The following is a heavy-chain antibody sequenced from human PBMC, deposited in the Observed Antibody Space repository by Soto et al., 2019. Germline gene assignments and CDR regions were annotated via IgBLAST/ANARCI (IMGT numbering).Heavy chain of an antibody. CDR2: MSHSGGT. J-gene: IGHJ3*02. CDR3: ARVARGTATTVVDAFDI. Sequence: HVQLQQWGAGLLKPSETLSLTCAVYGGFVSSGSYYWSWIRQPPGKGLEWIGEMSHSGGTHFNPSLKRRVTISVDTSKNQFSLKMSSVTAADTALYYCARVARGTATTVVDAFDIWGPGTMVTVSS. V-gene: IGHV4-34*01. CDR1: GGFVSSGSYY. D-gene: IGHD1-1*01.